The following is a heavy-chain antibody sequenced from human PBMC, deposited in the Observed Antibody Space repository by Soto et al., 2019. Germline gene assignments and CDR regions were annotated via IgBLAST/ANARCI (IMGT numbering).Heavy chain of an antibody. CDR1: GGSISSGGYY. Sequence: QVQLQESGPGLVKPSQTLSLTCTVSGGSISSGGYYWSWIRQHPGKGLEGIGYIYYSGSTYYNPSLKSRVTISVDTSKNQFSLKLSSVTAADTAVYYCARSHYDILTGYSCSGRRGYYYYGMDVWGQGTTVTVSS. J-gene: IGHJ6*02. CDR3: ARSHYDILTGYSCSGRRGYYYYGMDV. CDR2: IYYSGST. D-gene: IGHD3-9*01. V-gene: IGHV4-31*03.